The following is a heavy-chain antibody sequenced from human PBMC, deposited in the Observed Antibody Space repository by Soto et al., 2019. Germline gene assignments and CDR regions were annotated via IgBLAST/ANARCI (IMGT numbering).Heavy chain of an antibody. CDR1: GFTFTGYA. CDR3: AKDLQGNWNHDR. Sequence: LSCAASGFTFTGYAMSWGRQAPVKGLEWVSAISASGGATYYADSVKGRFTISRDNSKNTLYLQMNSLGAEDTAVYHCAKDLQGNWNHDRSGQATLVTVYS. J-gene: IGHJ5*02. D-gene: IGHD1-1*01. V-gene: IGHV3-23*01. CDR2: ISASGGAT.